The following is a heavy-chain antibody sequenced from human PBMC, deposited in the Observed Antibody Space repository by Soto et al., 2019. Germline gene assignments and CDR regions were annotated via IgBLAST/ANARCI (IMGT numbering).Heavy chain of an antibody. J-gene: IGHJ4*02. CDR1: GFTFSSYG. CDR3: AANYYYDSSGPD. Sequence: GSLRLSCAASGFTFSSYGMHWVRQAPGKGLEWVAVISYDGSNKYYADSVKGRFTISGDNSKNTLYLQMNSLRAEDTAVYYCAANYYYDSSGPDWGQGTLVTVSS. D-gene: IGHD3-22*01. CDR2: ISYDGSNK. V-gene: IGHV3-30*03.